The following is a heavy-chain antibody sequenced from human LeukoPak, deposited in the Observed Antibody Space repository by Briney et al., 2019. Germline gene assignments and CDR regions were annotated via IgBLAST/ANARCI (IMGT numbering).Heavy chain of an antibody. J-gene: IGHJ4*02. CDR1: GFTFSTYA. CDR3: AKGSPEPDY. CDR2: IGHSGANR. V-gene: IGHV3-23*01. Sequence: GGSLRLSCAASGFTFSTYAMSWVRQAPGKGLEWVSAIGHSGANRYYADSVKGRFTISRDNSKNTLYLQMNSLRAEDTAVYYCAKGSPEPDYWGQGALVTVSS.